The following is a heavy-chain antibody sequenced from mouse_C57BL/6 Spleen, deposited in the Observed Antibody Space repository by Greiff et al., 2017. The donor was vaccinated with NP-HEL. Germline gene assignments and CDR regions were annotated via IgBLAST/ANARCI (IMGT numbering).Heavy chain of an antibody. CDR3: ARPAQATYWFAY. CDR2: ISSGSSTI. V-gene: IGHV5-17*01. D-gene: IGHD3-2*02. J-gene: IGHJ3*01. CDR1: GFTFSDYG. Sequence: EVKLVESGGGLVKPGGSLKLSCAASGFTFSDYGMHWVRQAPEKGLEWVAYISSGSSTIYYADTVKGRFTISRDNAKNTLFLQMTSLRSEDTAMYYCARPAQATYWFAYWGQGTLVTVSA.